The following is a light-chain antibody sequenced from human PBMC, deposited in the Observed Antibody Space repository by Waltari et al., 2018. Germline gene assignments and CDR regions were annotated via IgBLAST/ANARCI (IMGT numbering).Light chain of an antibody. Sequence: QSALTQPASVSGAPGQSITISCPGTTGDGGNSNFVPWYQHHPGKVPKLIIYEVIKRPSGISDRFTGSKSGNTASLSISGLQAEDEADYYCCSYVQKDIWLFGGGTKVTVL. J-gene: IGLJ3*02. CDR3: CSYVQKDIWL. CDR1: TGDGGNSNF. V-gene: IGLV2-23*02. CDR2: EVI.